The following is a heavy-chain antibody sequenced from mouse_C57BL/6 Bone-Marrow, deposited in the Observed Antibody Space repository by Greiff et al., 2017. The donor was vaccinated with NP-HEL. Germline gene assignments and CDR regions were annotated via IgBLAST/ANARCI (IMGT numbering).Heavy chain of an antibody. Sequence: EVQLQQSGPELVKPGASVKIPCKASGYTFTDYNMDWVKQSHGKSLEWIGDINPNNGGTIYNQKFKGKATLTVDKSSSTAYMELRSLTSEDTAVYYCARSPSITTVVAHWYFDVWGTGTTVTVSS. CDR3: ARSPSITTVVAHWYFDV. CDR1: GYTFTDYN. J-gene: IGHJ1*03. CDR2: INPNNGGT. D-gene: IGHD1-1*01. V-gene: IGHV1-18*01.